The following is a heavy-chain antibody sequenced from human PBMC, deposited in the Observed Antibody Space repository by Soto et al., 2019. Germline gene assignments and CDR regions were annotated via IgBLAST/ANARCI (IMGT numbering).Heavy chain of an antibody. J-gene: IGHJ6*02. CDR3: ARWPRYGSGSYYYYYSGLDV. V-gene: IGHV4-34*01. CDR2: INHSGSM. Sequence: SETLSLTCAVYGESFSGYYWSWIRQPPGKGLEWIGEINHSGSMNYNPSLKSRVTMSVDTSKNQFSLNLNSVTAADTAVYYCARWPRYGSGSYYYYYSGLDVWGQGTTVTVSS. D-gene: IGHD3-10*01. CDR1: GESFSGYY.